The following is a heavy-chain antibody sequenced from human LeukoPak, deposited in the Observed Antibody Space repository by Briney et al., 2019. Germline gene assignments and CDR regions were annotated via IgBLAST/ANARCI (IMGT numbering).Heavy chain of an antibody. CDR2: ISSSSSTI. CDR3: ARGGYCSSTSCYLDAFDI. V-gene: IGHV3-48*01. D-gene: IGHD2-2*01. J-gene: IGHJ3*02. CDR1: GFTFSSYS. Sequence: GGSLRLSCAASGFTFSSYSMNWVRQAPGKGLEWVSYISSSSSTIYYADSVKGRFTISRDNAKNSLYLQMNSLRAEDTAVYYCARGGYCSSTSCYLDAFDIWGQGTMVTVSS.